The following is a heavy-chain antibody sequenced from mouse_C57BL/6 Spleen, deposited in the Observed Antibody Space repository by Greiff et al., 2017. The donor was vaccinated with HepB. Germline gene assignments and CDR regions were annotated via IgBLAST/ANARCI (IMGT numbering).Heavy chain of an antibody. Sequence: VQLQQSGAELVRPGASVKLSCTASGFNIKDDYMHWVKQRPEQGLEWIGWIDPENGDTEYASKFQGKATITADTSSNTAYLQLSSLTSEDTAVYYCTTAGSTLFAYWGQGTLVTVSA. D-gene: IGHD1-1*01. CDR2: IDPENGDT. CDR3: TTAGSTLFAY. V-gene: IGHV14-4*01. J-gene: IGHJ3*01. CDR1: GFNIKDDY.